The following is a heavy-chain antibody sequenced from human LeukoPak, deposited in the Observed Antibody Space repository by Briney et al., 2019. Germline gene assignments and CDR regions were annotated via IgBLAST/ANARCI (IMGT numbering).Heavy chain of an antibody. CDR3: TTGLHYYYDF. Sequence: GGSLRLSCVAPSFVFNNAFMNWVRQRPGKGLEWVARIKKKIDGGTTDFAAPVKGRFTISKDESKNTFYLHMNSLKIEDTAVYYCTTGLHYYYDFWGQGVPVTVSS. V-gene: IGHV3-15*07. CDR2: IKKKIDGGTT. CDR1: SFVFNNAF. J-gene: IGHJ4*02. D-gene: IGHD4-11*01.